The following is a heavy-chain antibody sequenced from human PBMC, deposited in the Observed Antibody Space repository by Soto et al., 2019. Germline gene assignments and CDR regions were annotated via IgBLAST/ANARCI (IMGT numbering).Heavy chain of an antibody. CDR3: ARGIVVVTAATAYFDY. D-gene: IGHD2-2*01. CDR2: IIPIFGTA. J-gene: IGHJ4*02. CDR1: GGTFSSYA. Sequence: SVKVSCKASGGTFSSYAISWVRQAPGQGLEWMGGIIPIFGTANYAQKFQGRVTITADESTSTAYMELSSLRSEDTAVFYCARGIVVVTAATAYFDYWVQGTLVTVSS. V-gene: IGHV1-69*13.